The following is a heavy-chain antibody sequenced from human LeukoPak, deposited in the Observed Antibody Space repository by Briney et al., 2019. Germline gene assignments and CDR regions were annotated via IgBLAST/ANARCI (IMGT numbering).Heavy chain of an antibody. D-gene: IGHD6-19*01. CDR2: INHSGST. Sequence: GSLRLSCAASGFTFSNYWMFWVRQPPGKGLEWIGEINHSGSTNYNPSLKSRVTISVDPSKNQFSLKLSSVTAADTAVYYCAREMGSGSEFDFWGQGTLVTVSS. J-gene: IGHJ4*02. V-gene: IGHV4-34*01. CDR3: AREMGSGSEFDF. CDR1: GFTFSNYW.